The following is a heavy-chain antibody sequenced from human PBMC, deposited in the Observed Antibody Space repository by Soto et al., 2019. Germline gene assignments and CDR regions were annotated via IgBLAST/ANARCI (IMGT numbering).Heavy chain of an antibody. CDR3: AREVYGSGSRADY. CDR2: IYWNDEK. D-gene: IGHD3-10*01. Sequence: QITLKESGPTLVKPTQTLTLTCTFSGFSLSTSGVGVGWIRQPPGKALEWLALIYWNDEKRYRTSPKSRLTLGKDTSKNQVVRTMTSMDPVDTATDYCAREVYGSGSRADYWGQGTLVTVS. J-gene: IGHJ4*02. V-gene: IGHV2-5*01. CDR1: GFSLSTSGVG.